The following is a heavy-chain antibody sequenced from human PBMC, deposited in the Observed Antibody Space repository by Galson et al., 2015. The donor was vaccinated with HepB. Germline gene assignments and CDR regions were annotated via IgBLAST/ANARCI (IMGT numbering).Heavy chain of an antibody. V-gene: IGHV3-33*01. Sequence: SLRLSCAASGFTFSNYGMHWVRQAPGKGLEWVAVIWFDGDNKYYADSVKGRFTISRDNSRNTLYLQMNRLRAEDTAVYYCARGTGYSFGPFDYWGQGILVSVSS. CDR2: IWFDGDNK. CDR3: ARGTGYSFGPFDY. J-gene: IGHJ4*02. CDR1: GFTFSNYG. D-gene: IGHD5-18*01.